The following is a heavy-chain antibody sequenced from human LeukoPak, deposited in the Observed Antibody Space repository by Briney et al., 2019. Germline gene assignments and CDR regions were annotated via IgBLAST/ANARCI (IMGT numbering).Heavy chain of an antibody. D-gene: IGHD6-13*01. V-gene: IGHV4-4*02. Sequence: AGGSLRLSCAASGFTFSSYSMKWVRQPPGKGLEWIGEIYYSGSTNYNPSLKSRVTISMDKSKNQFSLGLTSVTAADTAMYYCAREYGSSHGFDPWGQGTLVTVSS. CDR3: AREYGSSHGFDP. J-gene: IGHJ5*02. CDR2: IYYSGST. CDR1: GFTFSSYSM.